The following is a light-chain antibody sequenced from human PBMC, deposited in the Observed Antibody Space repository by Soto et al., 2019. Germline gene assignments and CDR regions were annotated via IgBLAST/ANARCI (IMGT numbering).Light chain of an antibody. V-gene: IGKV3-20*01. CDR3: QQFGSSPGFT. J-gene: IGKJ3*01. CDR2: AAS. CDR1: QSINNRY. Sequence: EIVLTQSPGTLSLSPGERATLSCRASQSINNRYLDWYQQKPGQAPRLLIYAASSRATGIPDRFSGSGSGTDFTLTISRLEPEDFAVYYGQQFGSSPGFTFGPGTKVYIK.